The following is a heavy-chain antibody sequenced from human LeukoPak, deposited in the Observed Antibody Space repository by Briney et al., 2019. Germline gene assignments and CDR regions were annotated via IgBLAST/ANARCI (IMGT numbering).Heavy chain of an antibody. Sequence: PGRSLRLSCAASGFTFSSYAMHWVRQAPGKGLEWVAVISYDGSNKYYADSVKGRFTISRDNSKNTLYLQMNSLRAEDTAVYYCAREYSSSWSDYWGQGTLVTVSS. V-gene: IGHV3-30-3*01. D-gene: IGHD6-13*01. J-gene: IGHJ4*02. CDR1: GFTFSSYA. CDR3: AREYSSSWSDY. CDR2: ISYDGSNK.